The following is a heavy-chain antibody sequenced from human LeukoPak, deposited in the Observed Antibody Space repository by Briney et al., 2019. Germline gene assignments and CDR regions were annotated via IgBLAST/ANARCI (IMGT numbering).Heavy chain of an antibody. CDR1: GFTVSSNY. V-gene: IGHV3-33*08. CDR3: ARNYYGSGSFDYFDY. J-gene: IGHJ4*02. D-gene: IGHD3-10*01. Sequence: AGGSLRLSCAAFGFTVSSNYMSWVRQAPGKGLEWVAVIWYDGSNKYYADSVKGRFTISRDNSKNTLYLQMNSLRAEDTAVYYCARNYYGSGSFDYFDYWGQGTLVTVSS. CDR2: IWYDGSNK.